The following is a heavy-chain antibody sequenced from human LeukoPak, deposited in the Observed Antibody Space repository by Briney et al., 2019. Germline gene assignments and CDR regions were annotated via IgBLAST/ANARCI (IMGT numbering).Heavy chain of an antibody. D-gene: IGHD2-15*01. Sequence: PGGSLRLSCAASGFTFSSYSMNWVRQAPGKGLEWVSSISSSSSYIYYADSVKGRFTISRDNAKNSLYLQMNSLRAEDTAVYYCARVVVVAANPSSADYYYYYYGMDVWGQGTTVTVSS. J-gene: IGHJ6*02. CDR2: ISSSSSYI. V-gene: IGHV3-21*01. CDR3: ARVVVVAANPSSADYYYYYYGMDV. CDR1: GFTFSSYS.